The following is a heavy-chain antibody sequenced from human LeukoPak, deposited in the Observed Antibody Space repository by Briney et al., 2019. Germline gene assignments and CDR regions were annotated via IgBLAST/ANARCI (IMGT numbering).Heavy chain of an antibody. Sequence: ASVKVSCKASGYTFTSYDINWVRQATGQGLEWMGWMNPNSGNTGYAQKFQGRVTMTRNTSISTAYMELSSLRSEDTAVYYCARGRSGWYGANWFDPWGQGTLVTVSS. CDR1: GYTFTSYD. D-gene: IGHD6-19*01. CDR3: ARGRSGWYGANWFDP. V-gene: IGHV1-8*01. CDR2: MNPNSGNT. J-gene: IGHJ5*02.